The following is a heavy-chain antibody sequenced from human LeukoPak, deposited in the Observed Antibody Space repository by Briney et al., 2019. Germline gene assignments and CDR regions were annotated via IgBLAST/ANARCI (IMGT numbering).Heavy chain of an antibody. CDR1: GYSISSGYY. CDR2: IYHSGST. Sequence: PSETLSLTCTVSGYSISSGYYWGWIRPPPGKGLEWIGSIYHSGSTYYNPSLKSRVTISVDTSKNQFSLKLSSVTAADTAVYYCAGIIVGATSHDYWGQGTLVTVSS. CDR3: AGIIVGATSHDY. V-gene: IGHV4-38-2*02. J-gene: IGHJ4*02. D-gene: IGHD1-26*01.